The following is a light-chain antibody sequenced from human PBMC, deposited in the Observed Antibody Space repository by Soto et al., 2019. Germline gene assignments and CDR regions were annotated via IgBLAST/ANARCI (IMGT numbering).Light chain of an antibody. V-gene: IGLV1-40*01. J-gene: IGLJ3*02. CDR2: GNI. CDR1: GSNIGAGYD. CDR3: QSYDSSLSGGV. Sequence: QSVLTQPSSVSGAPGQRVTISCTGSGSNIGAGYDVHWYQHLPGTAPKLLIYGNINRPSGVPDRFSGSKSGTSASLAITGLQAEDEADYYCQSYDSSLSGGVFGGGTKVTVL.